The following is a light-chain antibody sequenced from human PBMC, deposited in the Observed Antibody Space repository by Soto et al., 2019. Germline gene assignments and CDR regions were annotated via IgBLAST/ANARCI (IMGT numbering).Light chain of an antibody. CDR2: AAS. Sequence: DIQMTQSPSSLYASVGDRITITCRASQSISSYLNWYQQKPGKAPKLLIYAASSLQSGVPSRFSGSGCGTDCTLTISRLQPEDFATDDCQQSYSTLLTFGGGTKVEIK. CDR3: QQSYSTLLT. V-gene: IGKV1-39*01. CDR1: QSISSY. J-gene: IGKJ4*01.